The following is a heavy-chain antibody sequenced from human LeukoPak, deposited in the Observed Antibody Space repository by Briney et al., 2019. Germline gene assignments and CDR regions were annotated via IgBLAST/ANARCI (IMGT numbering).Heavy chain of an antibody. Sequence: GGSLRLSCAASGFTFSSCSMNWVRQAPGKGLEWVSSISSSSSYIYYADSVKGRFTISRDNAKNSLYLQMNSLRAEDTAVYYCARDEEDTAMVTRYFDYWGQGTLVTVSS. CDR2: ISSSSSYI. V-gene: IGHV3-21*01. D-gene: IGHD5-18*01. CDR3: ARDEEDTAMVTRYFDY. CDR1: GFTFSSCS. J-gene: IGHJ4*02.